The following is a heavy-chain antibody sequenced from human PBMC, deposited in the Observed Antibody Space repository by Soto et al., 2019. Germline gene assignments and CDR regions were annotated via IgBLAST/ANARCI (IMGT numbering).Heavy chain of an antibody. CDR2: INHSGST. J-gene: IGHJ4*02. V-gene: IGHV4-34*01. CDR3: ARLLQYLPIDY. Sequence: SETLSLTCAVYGGSFSGYYWSWIRQPPGKGLEWIGEINHSGSTNYNPSLKSRVTISVDTSKNQFSLKLSSVTAADTAVYYCARLLQYLPIDYWGQGTLVTVSS. CDR1: GGSFSGYY. D-gene: IGHD4-4*01.